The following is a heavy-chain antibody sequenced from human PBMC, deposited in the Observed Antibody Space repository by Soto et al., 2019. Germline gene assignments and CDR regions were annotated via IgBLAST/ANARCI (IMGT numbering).Heavy chain of an antibody. Sequence: KGLEWVAVISYDGSNKYYADSVKGRFTIYRDNSKNTLYLQMNSLRAEDTAVYYCVICFQAEDSIREHCTVSAFLLNRSSDL. CDR3: VICFQAEDSIREHCTVSAFLLNRSSDL. J-gene: IGHJ2*01. D-gene: IGHD2-21*01. CDR2: ISYDGSNK. V-gene: IGHV3-30-3*01.